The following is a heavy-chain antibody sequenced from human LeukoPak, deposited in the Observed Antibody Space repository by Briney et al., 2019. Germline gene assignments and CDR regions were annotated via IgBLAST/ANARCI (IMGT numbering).Heavy chain of an antibody. CDR2: IYYTGST. V-gene: IGHV4-59*01. CDR1: GGSISTYY. D-gene: IGHD3-3*01. J-gene: IGHJ4*02. Sequence: SETLSLTCTVSGGSISTYYWSWIRQPPGKGLEWIGYIYYTGSTSYNPSLKSRVTMSLDASKNQFSLELNSVTPADTAVYYCAREPRFLEWSRNIYWGQGTLVTVSS. CDR3: AREPRFLEWSRNIY.